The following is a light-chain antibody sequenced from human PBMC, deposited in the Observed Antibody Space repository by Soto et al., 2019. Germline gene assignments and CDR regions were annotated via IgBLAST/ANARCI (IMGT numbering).Light chain of an antibody. J-gene: IGLJ3*02. CDR3: CSYTISATLV. Sequence: QSVLTQPASVSGSPGQSITISCSGTTNDIGGYNYVSWYQHHPGKVPKVIIYEVRNRPSGVSNRFSGSKSGNTASLTISGLQAEDEADYYCCSYTISATLVFGGGTQLT. CDR1: TNDIGGYNY. CDR2: EVR. V-gene: IGLV2-14*01.